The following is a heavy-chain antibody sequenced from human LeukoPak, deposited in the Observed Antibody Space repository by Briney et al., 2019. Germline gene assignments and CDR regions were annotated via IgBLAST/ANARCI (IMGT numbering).Heavy chain of an antibody. CDR1: GLTFKNFA. V-gene: IGHV3-23*01. CDR2: ISATGGGA. D-gene: IGHD2-2*02. J-gene: IGHJ4*02. CDR3: AKDVRRAEYCSGTTCYTSSFDY. Sequence: GESLRLSCAASGLTFKNFAMTWVRQAPGKGLEWVSTISATGGGAYYADSVKGRFTISRDNSKDTLSLQMNTLRAEDTAVYYCAKDVRRAEYCSGTTCYTSSFDYWGQGTLVTVSS.